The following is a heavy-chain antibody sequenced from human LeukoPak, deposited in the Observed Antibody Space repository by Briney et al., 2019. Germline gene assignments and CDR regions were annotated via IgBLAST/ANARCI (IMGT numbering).Heavy chain of an antibody. V-gene: IGHV4-59*01. CDR3: ARGGRDGYNNFDY. CDR1: GGSISSYY. CDR2: IYYSGST. Sequence: KPSETLSLTCTVSGGSISSYYWSWIRQPPGKGLEWIGYIYYSGSTNYNPSLKSRVTISVDTPKNQFSLKLSSVTAADTAVYYCARGGRDGYNNFDYWGQGTLVTVSS. D-gene: IGHD5-24*01. J-gene: IGHJ4*02.